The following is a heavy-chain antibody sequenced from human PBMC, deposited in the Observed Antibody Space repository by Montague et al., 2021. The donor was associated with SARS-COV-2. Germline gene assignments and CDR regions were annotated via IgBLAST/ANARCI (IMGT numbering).Heavy chain of an antibody. CDR1: GDSISSLHYY. CDR3: ARWAGVVGDTRFDY. J-gene: IGHJ4*01. V-gene: IGHV4-39*01. CDR2: VFYRGST. D-gene: IGHD1-26*01. Sequence: SETLSLTCTVSGDSISSLHYYWGWIRQSPGRGLDWIGTVFYRGSTYYXPSLRSRLTISVDTSKNQFALRVRSVTATDTAIYYCARWAGVVGDTRFDYWGQGILVPVSS.